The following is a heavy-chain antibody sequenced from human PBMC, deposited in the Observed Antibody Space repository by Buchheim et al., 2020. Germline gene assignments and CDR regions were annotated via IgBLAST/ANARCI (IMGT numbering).Heavy chain of an antibody. CDR3: AKGPYGDNARLSRYFDY. J-gene: IGHJ4*02. Sequence: EVQLLESGGGSVQPGGSLRLSCAASGFTFTNYAMSWVRQAPGKGLEWVSGFSDSGGRTYYADSVKGRFTISRENSKHLLYLQMNSLRADETARYYCAKGPYGDNARLSRYFDYWGQGTL. CDR1: GFTFTNYA. D-gene: IGHD4-17*01. CDR2: FSDSGGRT. V-gene: IGHV3-23*01.